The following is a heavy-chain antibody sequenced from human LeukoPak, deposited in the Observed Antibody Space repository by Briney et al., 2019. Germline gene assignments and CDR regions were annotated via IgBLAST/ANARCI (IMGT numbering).Heavy chain of an antibody. CDR3: ARSVAGSFY. CDR1: GYSSSSGYY. CDR2: IYHSGST. J-gene: IGHJ4*02. Sequence: SETLSLTCAVSGYSSSSGYYWGWVRQPPGKGLEWIVSIYHSGSTYYNPSLKSRVTISVDTSKNQFSLKLSSVTAADTAVYYCARSVAGSFYWGQGTLVTVSS. D-gene: IGHD6-19*01. V-gene: IGHV4-38-2*01.